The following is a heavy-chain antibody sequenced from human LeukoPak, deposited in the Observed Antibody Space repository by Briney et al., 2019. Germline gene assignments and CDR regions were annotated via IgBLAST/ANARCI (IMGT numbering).Heavy chain of an antibody. Sequence: GGSLRLSCAASGFTFSSYEMNWVRQAPGKGLEWVSYISSSGSTIYYADSVKGRFTISRDNAKNSLYLQMNSLRAEDTAVYYCARAGVGDPRIDYWGQGTLVTVSS. V-gene: IGHV3-48*03. CDR1: GFTFSSYE. CDR3: ARAGVGDPRIDY. J-gene: IGHJ4*02. D-gene: IGHD1-26*01. CDR2: ISSSGSTI.